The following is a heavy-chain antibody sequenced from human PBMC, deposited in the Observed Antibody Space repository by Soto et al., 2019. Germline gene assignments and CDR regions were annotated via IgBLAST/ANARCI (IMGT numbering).Heavy chain of an antibody. CDR3: AKGGAWGSYIFGVDY. V-gene: IGHV3-23*01. J-gene: IGHJ4*02. D-gene: IGHD3-16*01. CDR2: ISGSGGST. CDR1: GFTFSSYA. Sequence: HPGGSLRLSCAASGFTFSSYAMSWVRQAPGKGLEWVSAISGSGGSTYYADSVKGRFTISRDNSKNTLYLQMNSLRAEDTAVYYCAKGGAWGSYIFGVDYWGQGTLVTVSS.